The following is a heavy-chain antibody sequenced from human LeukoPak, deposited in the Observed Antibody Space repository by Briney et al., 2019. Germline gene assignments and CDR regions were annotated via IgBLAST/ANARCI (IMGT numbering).Heavy chain of an antibody. J-gene: IGHJ4*02. D-gene: IGHD6-6*01. CDR3: ARAQSSSSPTLDY. V-gene: IGHV4-59*01. CDR2: IYYSGST. CDR1: GGSISSYY. Sequence: SETLSLTCTVSGGSISSYYWSWIRQPPGKGLEWIGYIYYSGSTNYNPSLKSRVTISVDTSKNQFSLKLSSVTAADTAVYYCARAQSSSSPTLDYWGQGTLVTVSS.